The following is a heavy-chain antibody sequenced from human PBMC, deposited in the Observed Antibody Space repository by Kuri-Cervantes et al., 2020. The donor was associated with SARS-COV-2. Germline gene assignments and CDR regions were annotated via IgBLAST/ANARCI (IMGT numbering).Heavy chain of an antibody. Sequence: GESLKISCAASGFTFSSYGMHWVRQAPGKGLEWVAVISYDGSNKYYADSVKGRFTISRDNSKNTLYLQMNSLRAEDTAVYYCARGGYYDFWSGYLRDSYYYMDVWGKGTMVTVSS. CDR1: GFTFSSYG. V-gene: IGHV3-30*03. CDR3: ARGGYYDFWSGYLRDSYYYMDV. CDR2: ISYDGSNK. J-gene: IGHJ6*03. D-gene: IGHD3-3*01.